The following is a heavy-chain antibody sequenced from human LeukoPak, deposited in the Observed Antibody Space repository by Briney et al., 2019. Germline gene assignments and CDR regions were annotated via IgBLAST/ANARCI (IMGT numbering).Heavy chain of an antibody. J-gene: IGHJ4*02. CDR1: GGSLSSGNW. CDR2: ISGGGGST. Sequence: ETLSLTCDVSGGSLSSGNWWSWVRQSPGKGLEWVSAISGGGGSTYYAYYTDSVKGRFTISRDNSKNTLYLQMNSLRAEDTAVYYCAKFYDILTSYFDYWGQGTLVTVSS. D-gene: IGHD3-9*01. CDR3: AKFYDILTSYFDY. V-gene: IGHV3-23*01.